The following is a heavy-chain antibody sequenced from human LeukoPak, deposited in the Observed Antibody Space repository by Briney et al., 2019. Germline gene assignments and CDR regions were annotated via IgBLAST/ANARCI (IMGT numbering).Heavy chain of an antibody. Sequence: SVKVSCKASGYTFTGYYMHWVRQAPGQGLEWMGGIIPIFGTANYAQKFQGRVTITADESTSTAYMELSSLRSEDTAVYYCARTTQGYSYGYSSDYWGQGTLVTVSS. J-gene: IGHJ4*02. V-gene: IGHV1-69*13. CDR3: ARTTQGYSYGYSSDY. CDR2: IIPIFGTA. CDR1: GYTFTGYY. D-gene: IGHD5-18*01.